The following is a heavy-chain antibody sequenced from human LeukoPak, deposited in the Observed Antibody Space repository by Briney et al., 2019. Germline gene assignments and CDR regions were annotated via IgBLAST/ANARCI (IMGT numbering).Heavy chain of an antibody. Sequence: ASVKVSCKASGYTFTSYGISWVRQAPGQGLEWMGWISAYNGNTNYAQKLQGRVTMTTDTSTSTAYMELRSLRSDDTAVYYCAREETVYSGGFFPFRYFDYWGQGTLVTVSS. CDR3: AREETVYSGGFFPFRYFDY. V-gene: IGHV1-18*01. CDR2: ISAYNGNT. CDR1: GYTFTSYG. D-gene: IGHD6-19*01. J-gene: IGHJ4*02.